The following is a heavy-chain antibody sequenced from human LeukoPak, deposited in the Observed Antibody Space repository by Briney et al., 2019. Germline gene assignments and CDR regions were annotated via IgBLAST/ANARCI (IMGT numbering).Heavy chain of an antibody. CDR2: IYYSGST. CDR3: ARGCSGGSCYSGWY. Sequence: SETLSLTCTVSGGSISSYYWSWIRQPPGKGLEWIGSIYYSGSTYYNPSLKSRVTISVDTSKNQFSLKLSSVTAADTAVYYCARGCSGGSCYSGWYWGQGTLVTVSS. V-gene: IGHV4-59*05. D-gene: IGHD2-15*01. CDR1: GGSISSYY. J-gene: IGHJ4*02.